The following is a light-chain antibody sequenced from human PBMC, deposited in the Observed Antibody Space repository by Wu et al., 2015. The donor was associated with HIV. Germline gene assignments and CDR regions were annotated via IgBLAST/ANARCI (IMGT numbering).Light chain of an antibody. V-gene: IGKV3-15*01. Sequence: EVVMTQSPVTLSVSPGERATLSCRASQSVSSDLAWYQHKPGQAPRLLIYDTSSRATGTPARFSGSGSETEFTLTIGSLQSEDFAVYYCQQYNNWPETFGQGTKVEMK. CDR2: DTS. CDR3: QQYNNWPET. J-gene: IGKJ1*01. CDR1: QSVSSD.